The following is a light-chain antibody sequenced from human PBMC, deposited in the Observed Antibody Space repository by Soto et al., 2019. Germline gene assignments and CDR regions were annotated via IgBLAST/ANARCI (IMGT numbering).Light chain of an antibody. CDR2: DAS. J-gene: IGKJ4*01. CDR3: QQRSNWLT. CDR1: QSVSSY. Sequence: EIVLTQSPATLSLSPGERATLSCRASQSVSSYLAWYQHKPGQAPRLLIYDASNRATGIPARFSGSGSGTDFTRTSSSLEPEDFAVYYCQQRSNWLTFGGGTKVEIK. V-gene: IGKV3-11*01.